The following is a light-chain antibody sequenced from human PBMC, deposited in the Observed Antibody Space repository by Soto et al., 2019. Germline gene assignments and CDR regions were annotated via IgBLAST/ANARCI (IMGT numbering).Light chain of an antibody. CDR3: QQYSTYTPRT. Sequence: DIQMTQSPSTLSASVGDTVTVTCRASQSVSGWLAWYQQKPGEAPKILIYKASSLESGVPSRFSGSGSGTEFTLTISSLQPDDFATYYCQQYSTYTPRTFGQGTKVDIK. CDR2: KAS. CDR1: QSVSGW. V-gene: IGKV1-5*03. J-gene: IGKJ1*01.